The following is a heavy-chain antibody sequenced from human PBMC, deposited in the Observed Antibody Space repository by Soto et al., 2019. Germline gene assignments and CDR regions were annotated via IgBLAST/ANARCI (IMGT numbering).Heavy chain of an antibody. CDR1: GGIFSDFS. J-gene: IGHJ6*02. CDR2: IMPIFGGP. Sequence: GASVKVSCKASGGIFSDFSFSWVRQAPGQGLEWMGGIMPIFGGPDYAQRFRGRVTITADEVTRTAFMELRGLKSEDTATYYCASSLRMAGIGNYYYGMDVWGQGTTVTVSS. V-gene: IGHV1-69*13. D-gene: IGHD6-19*01. CDR3: ASSLRMAGIGNYYYGMDV.